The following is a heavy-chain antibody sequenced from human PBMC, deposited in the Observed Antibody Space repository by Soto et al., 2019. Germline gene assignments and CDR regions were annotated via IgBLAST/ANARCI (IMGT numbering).Heavy chain of an antibody. V-gene: IGHV3-11*06. Sequence: QVQLVESGGGLVKPGGSLRLSCAVSGFTFSDYYMYWIRQAPGKGLEYISYINTGGDSPNYADSVKGRFTISRDNAKKSIYLQMNRLRVEDTAVYYCASGRWYYFEYWGQGTLVTVSS. D-gene: IGHD2-8*01. J-gene: IGHJ4*02. CDR3: ASGRWYYFEY. CDR2: INTGGDSP. CDR1: GFTFSDYY.